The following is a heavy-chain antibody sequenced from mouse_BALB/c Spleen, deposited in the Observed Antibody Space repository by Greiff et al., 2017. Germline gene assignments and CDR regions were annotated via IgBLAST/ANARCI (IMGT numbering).Heavy chain of an antibody. CDR1: GYAFSSSW. V-gene: IGHV1-82*01. J-gene: IGHJ4*01. CDR2: IYPGDGDT. D-gene: IGHD2-4*01. CDR3: ARSTTMITLGAMDY. Sequence: QVQLKQSGPELVKPGASVKISCKASGYAFSSSWMNWVKQRPGQGLEWIGRIYPGDGDTNYNGKFKGKATLTADKSSSTAYMQLSSLTSVDSAVYFCARSTTMITLGAMDYWGQGTSVTVSS.